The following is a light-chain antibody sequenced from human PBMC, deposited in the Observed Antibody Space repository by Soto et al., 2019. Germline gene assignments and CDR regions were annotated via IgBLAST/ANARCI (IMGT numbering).Light chain of an antibody. V-gene: IGKV1-5*01. CDR3: QQYNSYSWT. J-gene: IGKJ1*01. CDR2: DAS. Sequence: DIQMTQSPSTLSASVGDRVTITCRASQSISSWLAWYQQKPGKAPKLLIYDASSLESGVPSRFTGSGPGTEFTPTFSSLQTDDFTTYYCQQYNSYSWTSGQGTQVEIK. CDR1: QSISSW.